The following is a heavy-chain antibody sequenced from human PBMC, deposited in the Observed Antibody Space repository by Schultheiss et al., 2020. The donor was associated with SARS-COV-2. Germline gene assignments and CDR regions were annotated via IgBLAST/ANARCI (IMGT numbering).Heavy chain of an antibody. J-gene: IGHJ4*02. CDR1: GFTFSSYA. V-gene: IGHV3-23*01. D-gene: IGHD2-2*02. Sequence: GGSLRLSCAASGFTFSSYAMSWVRQAPGKGLEWVSAISGSGGSTYYADSVKGRFTISRDNSKNSLYLQMNSLRAEDTAVYYCARTANSLVVPAAIQNDYWGQGTLVTVSS. CDR3: ARTANSLVVPAAIQNDY. CDR2: ISGSGGST.